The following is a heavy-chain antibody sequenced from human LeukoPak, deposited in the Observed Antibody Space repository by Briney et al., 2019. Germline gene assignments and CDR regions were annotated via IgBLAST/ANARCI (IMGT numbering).Heavy chain of an antibody. J-gene: IGHJ3*02. CDR3: ARWQLANGAFDI. CDR1: GXSFTRYW. V-gene: IGHV5-51*01. CDR2: IYPGDSET. Sequence: GESLKISCEGSGXSFTRYWIGWVRQMPGKGLEWMGIIYPGDSETRYSPSFQGQVTISADKSFSTAYLQWRSLKASDTAMYYCARWQLANGAFDIWGQGTMVTVSS. D-gene: IGHD6-6*01.